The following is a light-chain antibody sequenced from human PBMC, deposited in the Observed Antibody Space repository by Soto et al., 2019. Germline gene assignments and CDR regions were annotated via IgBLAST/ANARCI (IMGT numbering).Light chain of an antibody. Sequence: EIVMTQSPATLSVSPGERATLSCRASQSVSSNLAWYQQKPGQAPRLLIYGASTRATGIPARFSGSGSGTEFTLTISSLQSEDFAVYYCQQYNNWPPVAFGPGTKVDIK. CDR3: QQYNNWPPVA. V-gene: IGKV3-15*01. CDR1: QSVSSN. J-gene: IGKJ3*01. CDR2: GAS.